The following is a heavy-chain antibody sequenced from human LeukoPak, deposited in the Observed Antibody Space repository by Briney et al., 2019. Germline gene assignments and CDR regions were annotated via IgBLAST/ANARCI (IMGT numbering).Heavy chain of an antibody. CDR3: ARDPYCSSTSCYSSDAFDI. CDR1: GGSISSSSYY. D-gene: IGHD2-2*01. J-gene: IGHJ3*02. Sequence: SETLSLTCTVSGGSISSSSYYWGWIRQPPGKGLEWIGSIYYSGSTYYNPSLKSRVTISVDTSKNQFSLKLSSVTAADTAVYYCARDPYCSSTSCYSSDAFDIWGQGTMVTVSS. CDR2: IYYSGST. V-gene: IGHV4-39*07.